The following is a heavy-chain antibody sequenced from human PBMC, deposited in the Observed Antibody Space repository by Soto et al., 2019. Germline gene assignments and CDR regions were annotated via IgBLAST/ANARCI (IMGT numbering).Heavy chain of an antibody. CDR2: IISIFGTA. J-gene: IGHJ6*02. D-gene: IGHD2-2*01. CDR1: GGTFSSYA. Sequence: GASVKVSCKASGGTFSSYANSWVRPAPGQGLEWMGAIISIFGTANDAQKFQGRVTITADKSTSTAYMELSSLRSEDTAVYYCARDGKDIVVVPAAIPYYYDGMDVWGQGITVTVSS. V-gene: IGHV1-69*06. CDR3: ARDGKDIVVVPAAIPYYYDGMDV.